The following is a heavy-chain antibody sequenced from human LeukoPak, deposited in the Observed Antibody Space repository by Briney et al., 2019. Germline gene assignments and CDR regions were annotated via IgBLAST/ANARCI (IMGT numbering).Heavy chain of an antibody. CDR2: ISWNSGSI. D-gene: IGHD1-14*01. V-gene: IGHV3-9*01. J-gene: IGHJ4*02. CDR3: ARTPSMNPAPD. Sequence: SGGSLRLSCAASGFTFDDYAMHWVRQAPGKGLEWVSGISWNSGSIGYADSVKGRFTISRDNAKNSLYLQMNSLRAEDTAVYYCARTPSMNPAPDWGQGTLVTVSS. CDR1: GFTFDDYA.